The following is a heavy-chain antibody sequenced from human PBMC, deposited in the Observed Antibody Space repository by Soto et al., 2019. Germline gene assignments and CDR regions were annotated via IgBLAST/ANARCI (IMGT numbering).Heavy chain of an antibody. CDR3: ARDPRIAEGLDV. CDR2: VSGYNTNT. D-gene: IGHD6-13*01. V-gene: IGHV1-18*01. Sequence: QIHLVQSGAEVKEPGASVKVSCKASGYTFTSHGISWVRQAPGQGLEWMGWVSGYNTNTKYAQKLQGRVTMTADTSTSTAHMVLRSLRSDDTAVYYCARDPRIAEGLDVWGQGTTVIVSS. J-gene: IGHJ6*02. CDR1: GYTFTSHG.